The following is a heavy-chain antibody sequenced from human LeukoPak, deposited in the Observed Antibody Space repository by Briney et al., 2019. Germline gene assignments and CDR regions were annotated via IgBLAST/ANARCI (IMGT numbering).Heavy chain of an antibody. V-gene: IGHV1-46*03. CDR1: GYTFTSYY. CDR2: INPSGGST. CDR3: ARGGVAGDY. Sequence: ASVTVSFKSSGYTFTSYYMHWVRQAPAQGLKWMGIINPSGGSTSYAQKFQRRVTMTRDTSTSTVYMELSSLGSEDTAVYYCARGGVAGDYWGQGTMVTVSS. J-gene: IGHJ4*02. D-gene: IGHD6-19*01.